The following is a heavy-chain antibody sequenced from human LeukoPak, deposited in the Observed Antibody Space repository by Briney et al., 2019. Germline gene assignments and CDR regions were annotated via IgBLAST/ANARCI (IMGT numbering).Heavy chain of an antibody. J-gene: IGHJ5*02. CDR3: ARRSSDCFDP. Sequence: SETLSLTCTVSGGSISSYYWTWIRQPPGRGLEWIGYINYSGSTNYNPSLKSRVTISVDTSKNHFSLKLNSVTAADTAVYYCARRSSDCFDPWGQGTLVTVSS. CDR2: INYSGST. CDR1: GGSISSYY. V-gene: IGHV4-59*01. D-gene: IGHD1-26*01.